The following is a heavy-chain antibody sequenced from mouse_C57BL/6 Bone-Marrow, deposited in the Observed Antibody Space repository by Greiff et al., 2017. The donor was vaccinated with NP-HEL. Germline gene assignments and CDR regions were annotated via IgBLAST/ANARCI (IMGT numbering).Heavy chain of an antibody. Sequence: QVQLKQSGAELARPGASVKLSCKASGYTFTSYGISWVKQRTGQGLEWIGEIYPRSGNTYYNEKFKGKATLTADKSSSTAYMELRSLTSEDSAVYFCPYGNYGGYFDVWGTGTTVTVSS. J-gene: IGHJ1*03. D-gene: IGHD2-10*02. CDR2: IYPRSGNT. CDR3: PYGNYGGYFDV. CDR1: GYTFTSYG. V-gene: IGHV1-81*01.